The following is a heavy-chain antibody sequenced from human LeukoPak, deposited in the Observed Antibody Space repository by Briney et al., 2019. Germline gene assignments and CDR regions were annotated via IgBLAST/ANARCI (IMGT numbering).Heavy chain of an antibody. J-gene: IGHJ4*02. CDR3: ARLYYDILSSYYYFDY. D-gene: IGHD3-9*01. V-gene: IGHV4-61*02. CDR1: SGSIIDSSYY. Sequence: SETLSLTCSVSSGSIIDSSYYWSWIRQPAGKGLEWIGRIYTSRRTNYKPSLRSRVTISVDTSKNLFSLNLTSVTAADTAVYYCARLYYDILSSYYYFDYWGQGTLVTVSS. CDR2: IYTSRRT.